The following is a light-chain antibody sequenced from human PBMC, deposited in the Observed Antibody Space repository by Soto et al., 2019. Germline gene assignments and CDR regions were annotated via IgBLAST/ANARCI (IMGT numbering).Light chain of an antibody. Sequence: QSVSTQPPSVSAAPGQKVTISCSGSSSNIGNNYVSWYQQLPGTAPKLLIYDNSQRPSGIPDRFSGSKSGTSATLGITGLQTGDEADYYCGTWDSSLSAVVFGGGTKLTVL. CDR1: SSNIGNNY. J-gene: IGLJ2*01. CDR2: DNS. CDR3: GTWDSSLSAVV. V-gene: IGLV1-51*01.